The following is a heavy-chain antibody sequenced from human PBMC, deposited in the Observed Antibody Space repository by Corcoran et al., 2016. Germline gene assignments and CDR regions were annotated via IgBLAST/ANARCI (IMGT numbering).Heavy chain of an antibody. J-gene: IGHJ4*02. CDR3: ARDGRGARYFDY. CDR1: GFTFSSYG. V-gene: IGHV3-33*01. CDR2: IWYDGSNQ. D-gene: IGHD1-26*01. Sequence: QVQLVESGGGVVQPGRSLRLSCAASGFTFSSYGMHWVRQAPGKGLEWVAVIWYDGSNQYYADSVKGRFTISRDNSKNTLNLQMNSQRAEETSVYYGARDGRGARYFDYWGQGTLVTVSS.